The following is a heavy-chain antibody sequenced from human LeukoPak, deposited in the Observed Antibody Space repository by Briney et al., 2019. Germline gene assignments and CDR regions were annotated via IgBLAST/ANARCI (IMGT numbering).Heavy chain of an antibody. J-gene: IGHJ6*03. CDR3: ARDLGSSSSYYYYMDV. CDR2: IYYSGST. V-gene: IGHV4-59*01. CDR1: GGSISSYY. Sequence: PSETLSLTCTVSGGSISSYYWSWIRQPPGKGLEWIGYIYYSGSTNYSPSLESRVTISVDTSKNQFSLKVSSVTAADTAVYYCARDLGSSSSYYYYMDVWGKGTTVTVSS. D-gene: IGHD6-6*01.